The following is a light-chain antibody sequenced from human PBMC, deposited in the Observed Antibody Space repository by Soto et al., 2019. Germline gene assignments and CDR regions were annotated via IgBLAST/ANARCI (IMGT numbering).Light chain of an antibody. V-gene: IGKV1-39*01. Sequence: DIQMTQSPSSLSASVGDRVTITCRASESISSHLNWYQQKPGKAPNLLIYAASTLQNGVPSRFSGSGSGTDFTLTISSRQPEDFATYYWQQSNSTFSISFGQGTRLEIK. CDR1: ESISSH. CDR2: AAS. J-gene: IGKJ5*01. CDR3: QQSNSTFSIS.